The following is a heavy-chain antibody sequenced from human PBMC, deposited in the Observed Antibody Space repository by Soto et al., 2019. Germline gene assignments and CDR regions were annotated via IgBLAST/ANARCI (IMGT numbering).Heavy chain of an antibody. CDR2: ISGSGGST. V-gene: IGHV3-23*01. CDR3: AKTERGFSNCSSTSCPNEYYYYYYYMDV. D-gene: IGHD2-2*01. J-gene: IGHJ6*03. CDR1: GFTFSSYA. Sequence: GGSLRLSCAASGFTFSSYAMSWVRQAPGKGLEWVSAISGSGGSTYYADSVKGRFTISRDNSKNTLYLQMNSLRAEDTAVYYCAKTERGFSNCSSTSCPNEYYYYYYYMDVWGKGTTVTVSS.